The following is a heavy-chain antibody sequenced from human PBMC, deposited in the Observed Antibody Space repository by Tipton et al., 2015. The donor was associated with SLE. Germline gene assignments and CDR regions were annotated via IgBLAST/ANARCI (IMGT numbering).Heavy chain of an antibody. CDR1: GGSISSNNW. J-gene: IGHJ4*02. D-gene: IGHD2-15*01. CDR2: INHSGDT. V-gene: IGHV4-4*02. Sequence: TLSLTCAVSGGSISSNNWWSWVRQPPGKGLEWIGEINHSGDTNYNPSLKSRVTISVDTSKNQFSLKLNSVTAADTAVYYCARWWGSTHFDYWGQGTLVTVSS. CDR3: ARWWGSTHFDY.